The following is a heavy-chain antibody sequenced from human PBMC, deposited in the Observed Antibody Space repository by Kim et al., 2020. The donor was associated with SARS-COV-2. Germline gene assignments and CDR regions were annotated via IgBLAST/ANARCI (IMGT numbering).Heavy chain of an antibody. CDR2: IT. Sequence: ITTYAEAVLGGFSITRDNAKNTLYLQMNSLSVEDTAIYYCIRDNIQPGDLWGQGVMVTVSS. J-gene: IGHJ4*02. V-gene: IGHV3-74*01. CDR3: IRDNIQPGDL. D-gene: IGHD3-16*01.